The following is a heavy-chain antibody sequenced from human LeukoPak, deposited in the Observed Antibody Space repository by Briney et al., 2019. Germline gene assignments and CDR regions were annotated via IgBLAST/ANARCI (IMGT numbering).Heavy chain of an antibody. Sequence: SETLSLTCTVSGGSISSYYWSWIRQPPGKGLEWIGYISYSGSNNYNPSLKSRVTISIDTSKNQYTLKLRSVTAADTAIYYCARQVYDILTGYIDAFDIWGQGTMVTVSS. CDR2: ISYSGSN. J-gene: IGHJ3*02. CDR3: ARQVYDILTGYIDAFDI. V-gene: IGHV4-59*08. CDR1: GGSISSYY. D-gene: IGHD3-9*01.